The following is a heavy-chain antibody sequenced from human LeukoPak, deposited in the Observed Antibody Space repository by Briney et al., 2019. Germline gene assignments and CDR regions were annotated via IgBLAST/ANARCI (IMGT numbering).Heavy chain of an antibody. CDR1: GYTFTSYY. CDR3: ARDPAVYSSGWYGAPDY. D-gene: IGHD6-19*01. J-gene: IGHJ4*02. CDR2: INPSGGST. V-gene: IGHV1-46*01. Sequence: GASVKVSCKASGYTFTSYYMHWVRQAPGQGLEWMGIINPSGGSTSYAQKFQGRVIMTRDTSTSTVYMELSSLRSEDTAVYYCARDPAVYSSGWYGAPDYWGQGTLVTVSS.